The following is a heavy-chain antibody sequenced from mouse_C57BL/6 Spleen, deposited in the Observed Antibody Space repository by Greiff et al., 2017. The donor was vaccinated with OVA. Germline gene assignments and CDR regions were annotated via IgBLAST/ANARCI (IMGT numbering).Heavy chain of an antibody. CDR3: ARSGSWDGAWYFDV. CDR2: IYPGDGDT. Sequence: VKLMESGPELVKPGASVKISCKASGYAFSSSWMNWVKQRPGKGLEWIGRIYPGDGDTNYNGKFKGKATLTADKSSSTAYMQLSSLTSEDSAVYFCARSGSWDGAWYFDVWGTGTTVTVSS. D-gene: IGHD4-1*01. CDR1: GYAFSSSW. V-gene: IGHV1-82*01. J-gene: IGHJ1*03.